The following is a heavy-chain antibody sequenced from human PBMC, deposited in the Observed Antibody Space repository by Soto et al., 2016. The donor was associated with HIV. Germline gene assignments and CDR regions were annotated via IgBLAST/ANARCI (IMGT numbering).Heavy chain of an antibody. CDR1: GFTFSSYS. J-gene: IGHJ6*02. Sequence: EVQLVESGGGLVQPGGSLRLSCAASGFTFSSYSMNWVRQAPGKGLEWVSYISSSSSTIYYADSVKGRFTISRDNAKNSLYLQMNSLRAEDTAVYYCARDIADFLYGMDVWGQGTTVTVSS. CDR2: ISSSSSTI. CDR3: ARDIADFLYGMDV. V-gene: IGHV3-48*04. D-gene: IGHD3-3*01.